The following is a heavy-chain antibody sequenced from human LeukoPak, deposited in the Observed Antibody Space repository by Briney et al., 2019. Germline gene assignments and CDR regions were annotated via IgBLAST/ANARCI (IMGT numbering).Heavy chain of an antibody. V-gene: IGHV4-59*01. D-gene: IGHD5-18*01. CDR3: ARLVDTATAYNWFDP. CDR2: IYYSGST. J-gene: IGHJ5*02. Sequence: SETLSLTCTVSGGSISSYYWSWIRQPPGKGLEWIGYIYYSGSTNYNPSLKSRVTISVDTSKNQFSLKLSSVTAADTAVYYCARLVDTATAYNWFDPWGQGTLVTVSS. CDR1: GGSISSYY.